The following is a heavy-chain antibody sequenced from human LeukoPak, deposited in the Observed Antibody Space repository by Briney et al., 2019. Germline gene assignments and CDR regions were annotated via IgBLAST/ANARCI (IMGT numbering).Heavy chain of an antibody. Sequence: ASVKVSCKASGGTFSSYAISWVRQAPGQGLEWMGRIIPILGIANYAQKFQGRVTITADKSTSTAYMELSSLRSEDTAVYYCARGYCSGGSCLGYYWGQGTLVTVSS. CDR2: IIPILGIA. CDR3: ARGYCSGGSCLGYY. V-gene: IGHV1-69*04. CDR1: GGTFSSYA. D-gene: IGHD2-15*01. J-gene: IGHJ4*02.